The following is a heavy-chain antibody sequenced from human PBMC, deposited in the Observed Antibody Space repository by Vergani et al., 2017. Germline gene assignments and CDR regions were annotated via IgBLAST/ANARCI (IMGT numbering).Heavy chain of an antibody. V-gene: IGHV3-23*01. D-gene: IGHD2-2*01. CDR3: AKVCGXTSCPYGGGAFDG. J-gene: IGHJ3*01. CDR1: GFTFNSYA. CDR2: INNNGGST. Sequence: QLLESGGGLIQPGGSLRLSCAASGFTFNSYAMTWVRQAPGKGLEWVSGINNNGGSTYYADSVKGRFTISRDNSKNTLYLQMTDLRAEDTATYYCAKVCGXTSCPYGGGAFDGWGDGTMVTVSS.